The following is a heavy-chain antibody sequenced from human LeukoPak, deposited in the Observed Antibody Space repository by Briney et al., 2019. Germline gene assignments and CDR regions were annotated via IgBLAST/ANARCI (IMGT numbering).Heavy chain of an antibody. CDR3: KSGGAAPGSFDN. Sequence: GGSLRLSCAASGFTFSDYWMSWIRQAPGKGLEWVANIKYDGDEEYYVDSVKGRFTISRDNAKNSVYLQLNSLRVEDTAVYYCKSGGAAPGSFDNWGQGTLVTVSP. CDR1: GFTFSDYW. V-gene: IGHV3-7*01. J-gene: IGHJ4*02. CDR2: IKYDGDEE. D-gene: IGHD1-1*01.